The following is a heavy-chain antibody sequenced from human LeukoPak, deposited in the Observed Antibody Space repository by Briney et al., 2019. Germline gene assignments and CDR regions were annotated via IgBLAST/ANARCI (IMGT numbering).Heavy chain of an antibody. Sequence: SETLSLTCTVPGGSISSYYWSWIRQPAGKGLEWIGRIYTSGSTNYNPSLKSRVTMSVDTSKNQFSLKLSSVTAADTAVYYCARDGRYCSSTSCYRKGAEYFQHWGQGTLVTVSS. D-gene: IGHD2-2*02. CDR1: GGSISSYY. CDR2: IYTSGST. CDR3: ARDGRYCSSTSCYRKGAEYFQH. V-gene: IGHV4-4*07. J-gene: IGHJ1*01.